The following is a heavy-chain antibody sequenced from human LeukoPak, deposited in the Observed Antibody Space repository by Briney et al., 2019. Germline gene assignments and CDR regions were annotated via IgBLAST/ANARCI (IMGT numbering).Heavy chain of an antibody. D-gene: IGHD6-13*01. Sequence: GGSLRLSCAASGFTFNTYAIHWVRQAPGKGLEWVALISDDGSVKHYADSVRGRFTISRDNSKNTVYLQMNSLRDEDTAVYYCAKDSPSRNWLLDYWGQGTLVTVSS. V-gene: IGHV3-30*18. CDR1: GFTFNTYA. CDR3: AKDSPSRNWLLDY. J-gene: IGHJ4*02. CDR2: ISDDGSVK.